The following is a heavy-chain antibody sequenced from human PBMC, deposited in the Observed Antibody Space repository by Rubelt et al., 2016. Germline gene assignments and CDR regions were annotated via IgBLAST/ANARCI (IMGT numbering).Heavy chain of an antibody. Sequence: QVQLVQSGSELKKPGASVKVSCKASGYTFTSYAMNWVRQAPGQGLEWMGWINTNTGNPTYAQGFTGRFVYSLETSVSRAYLQISSLKGEDTAVYYWARGMRWFGENYWGQGTLVTVSS. D-gene: IGHD3-10*01. CDR3: ARGMRWFGENY. CDR2: INTNTGNP. V-gene: IGHV7-4-1*02. J-gene: IGHJ4*02. CDR1: GYTFTSYA.